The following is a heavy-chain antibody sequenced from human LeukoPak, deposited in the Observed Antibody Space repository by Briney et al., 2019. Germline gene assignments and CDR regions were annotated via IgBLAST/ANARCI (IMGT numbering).Heavy chain of an antibody. V-gene: IGHV1-18*01. CDR3: ARDDSMIVVVSAPFDY. J-gene: IGHJ4*02. CDR1: GYTFTSYD. D-gene: IGHD3-22*01. Sequence: ASVKVSCKASGYTFTSYDIKWVRQAPGQGLEWMGWISAYNGNTNYAQKLQGRVTMTTDTSTSTAYMELRSLRSDDTAVYYCARDDSMIVVVSAPFDYWGQGTLVTVSS. CDR2: ISAYNGNT.